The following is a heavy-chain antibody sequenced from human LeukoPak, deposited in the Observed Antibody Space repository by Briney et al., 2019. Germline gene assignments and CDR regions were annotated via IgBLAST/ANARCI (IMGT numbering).Heavy chain of an antibody. CDR2: INHSGST. D-gene: IGHD3-10*01. CDR3: ARRSITMVRGVTTFDY. V-gene: IGHV4-34*01. J-gene: IGHJ4*02. Sequence: HPSETLSLTCAVYGGSFSGYYWSWIRQPPGKGLEWIGEINHSGSTNYNPSLKSRVTISVDTSKNQFSLKLSSVTAADTAVYYCARRSITMVRGVTTFDYWGQGTLVTVSS. CDR1: GGSFSGYY.